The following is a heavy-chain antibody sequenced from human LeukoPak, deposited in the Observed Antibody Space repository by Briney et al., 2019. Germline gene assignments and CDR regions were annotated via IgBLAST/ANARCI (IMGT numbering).Heavy chain of an antibody. V-gene: IGHV3-23*01. CDR3: AKALYGGHDN. CDR1: GFTFSSYW. D-gene: IGHD4-23*01. Sequence: GGSLRLSCAASGFTFSSYWMSWVRQAPGKGLECVSALSGNGNTIYYADSVKGRFTISRDNSKNTLSLQMNSLRAEDTAVYYCAKALYGGHDNWGQGTLVTVSS. J-gene: IGHJ4*02. CDR2: LSGNGNTI.